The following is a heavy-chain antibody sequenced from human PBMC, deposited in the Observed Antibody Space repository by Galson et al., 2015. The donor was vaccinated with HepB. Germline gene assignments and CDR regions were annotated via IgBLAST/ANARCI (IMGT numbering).Heavy chain of an antibody. D-gene: IGHD5-18*01. V-gene: IGHV5-51*01. Sequence: QSGAEVKKPGESLKISCKGSGYNFTSCWIGWVRQMPGKGLEWMGIIYPGDSNTRYSPSFQGQVTFSADKSISTAYLQWSSLKASDTAIFYCARVRQEPGIQLWLRPGFYYYYGTDVWGQGTTVTVSS. CDR2: IYPGDSNT. J-gene: IGHJ6*02. CDR3: ARVRQEPGIQLWLRPGFYYYYGTDV. CDR1: GYNFTSCW.